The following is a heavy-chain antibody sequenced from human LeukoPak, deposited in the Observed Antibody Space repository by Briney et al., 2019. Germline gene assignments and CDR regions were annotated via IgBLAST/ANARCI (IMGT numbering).Heavy chain of an antibody. Sequence: SETLSLTCAVYGGSFSGYYWSWIRQPPGKGLEWIGEINHSGGTNYNPSLKSRVTISVDTSKNQFSLKLSSVTAADTAMYYCARPFLRMNDYWGQGTLVTVSP. CDR3: ARPFLRMNDY. CDR2: INHSGGT. D-gene: IGHD3-3*01. CDR1: GGSFSGYY. V-gene: IGHV4-34*01. J-gene: IGHJ4*02.